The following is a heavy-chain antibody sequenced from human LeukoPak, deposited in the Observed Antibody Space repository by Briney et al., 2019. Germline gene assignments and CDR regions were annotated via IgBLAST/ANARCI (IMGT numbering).Heavy chain of an antibody. D-gene: IGHD3-22*01. V-gene: IGHV4-31*03. CDR2: IYYSGST. J-gene: IGHJ4*02. CDR1: GGSISSGGYY. Sequence: SETLSLTCTVSGGSISSGGYYWSRIRQHPGKGLEWIGYIYYSGSTYYNPSLKSRVTISVDTSKNQFSLKLSSVTAADTAVYYCARGPQYYYDSSGYYSDRTDFDYWGQGTLVTVSS. CDR3: ARGPQYYYDSSGYYSDRTDFDY.